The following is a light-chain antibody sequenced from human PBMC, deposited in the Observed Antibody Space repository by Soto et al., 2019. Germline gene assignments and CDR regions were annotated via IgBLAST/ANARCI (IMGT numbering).Light chain of an antibody. CDR3: QQFSSYPLT. CDR2: GAS. J-gene: IGKJ4*01. Sequence: IVLTQSPGTLSLSPWERATLSCRAGQSVSSSYLAWYQQKPGQAPRLLIYGASTRATGIPDRFSGSGSGTDFTLTISRLEPEDFAVYYCQQFSSYPLTFGGGTKVDIK. CDR1: QSVSSSY. V-gene: IGKV3-20*01.